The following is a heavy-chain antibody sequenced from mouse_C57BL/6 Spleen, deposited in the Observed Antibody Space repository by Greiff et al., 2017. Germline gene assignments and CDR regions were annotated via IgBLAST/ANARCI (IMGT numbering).Heavy chain of an antibody. V-gene: IGHV5-17*01. J-gene: IGHJ4*01. CDR2: ISSGSSTI. CDR1: GFTFSDYG. D-gene: IGHD2-12*01. Sequence: EVKLVESGGGLVKPGGSLKLSCAASGFTFSDYGMHWVRQAPEKGLEWVAYISSGSSTIYYADTVKGRSTIPRDKAKNTLFLQMSRLRSEDTGMSYCASACYYSDDVEYAMDYWGQGTSVTVSS. CDR3: ASACYYSDDVEYAMDY.